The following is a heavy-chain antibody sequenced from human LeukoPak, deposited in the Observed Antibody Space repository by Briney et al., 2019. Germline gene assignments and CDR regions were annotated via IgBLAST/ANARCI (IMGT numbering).Heavy chain of an antibody. V-gene: IGHV3-7*04. Sequence: GGSLRLSCAASGFTFSSYAMNWVRQAPGRGLEWVANIKQDGSETHYVDSVKGRFTISRDNARNSLFLQMNSLRAEDTAVYYCARGRPTWNDGYFDYWGQGTLVTASS. CDR3: ARGRPTWNDGYFDY. CDR2: IKQDGSET. J-gene: IGHJ4*02. CDR1: GFTFSSYA. D-gene: IGHD1-1*01.